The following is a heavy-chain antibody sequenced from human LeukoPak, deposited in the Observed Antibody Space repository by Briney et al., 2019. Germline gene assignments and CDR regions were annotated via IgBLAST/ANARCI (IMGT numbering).Heavy chain of an antibody. Sequence: ASVKVSFKASGYTFTTYYMHWVRQAPGQGLEWMGIINPSSGSTSYAQKFQGRVTMTRDTSTSTVYMELSSLRSEDTAIYYCARVLGAHRYGSIDHWGQGTLVTVSS. CDR2: INPSSGST. CDR1: GYTFTTYY. D-gene: IGHD5-18*01. V-gene: IGHV1-46*01. CDR3: ARVLGAHRYGSIDH. J-gene: IGHJ4*02.